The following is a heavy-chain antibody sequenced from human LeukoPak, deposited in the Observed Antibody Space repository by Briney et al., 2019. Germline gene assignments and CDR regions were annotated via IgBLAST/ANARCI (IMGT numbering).Heavy chain of an antibody. D-gene: IGHD2-21*01. CDR1: GFIFSSYG. V-gene: IGHV3-23*01. CDR2: ISGSGGGT. J-gene: IGHJ6*03. CDR3: TTDLFDYMDV. Sequence: GGSLRLSCAASGFIFSSYGMSWVRQAPGKGLEWVSAISGSGGGTYYADSVKGRFTISRDNAKNSLYLQMNSLRAEDTAVHYCTTDLFDYMDVWGKGTTVTVSS.